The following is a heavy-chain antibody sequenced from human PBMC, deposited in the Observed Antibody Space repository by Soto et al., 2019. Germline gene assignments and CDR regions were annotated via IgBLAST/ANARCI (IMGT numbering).Heavy chain of an antibody. CDR3: ALTSSWYHPFDY. CDR2: IYYSGST. V-gene: IGHV4-59*01. D-gene: IGHD6-13*01. Sequence: TSETLSLTCTVSGGSISSYYWSWIRQPPGKGLEWIGYIYYSGSTNYNPSLKSRVTISVDTSKNQFSLKLSSVTAADTAVYYCALTSSWYHPFDYWGQGTLVTVSS. CDR1: GGSISSYY. J-gene: IGHJ4*02.